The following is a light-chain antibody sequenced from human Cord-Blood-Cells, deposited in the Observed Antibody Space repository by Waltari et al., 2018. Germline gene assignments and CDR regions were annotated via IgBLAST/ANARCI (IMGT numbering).Light chain of an antibody. CDR1: SSDVGSSNI. CDR3: CSYAGSSTFVV. J-gene: IGLJ2*01. CDR2: EVS. Sequence: QSDLTQPASVSGSPGQPITISCPGTSSDVGSSNIVSWYQQHPGKAPKLMIYEVSKRPSGVSNRFSGSKSGNTASLTISGLQAEDEADYYCCSYAGSSTFVVFGGGTKLTVL. V-gene: IGLV2-23*02.